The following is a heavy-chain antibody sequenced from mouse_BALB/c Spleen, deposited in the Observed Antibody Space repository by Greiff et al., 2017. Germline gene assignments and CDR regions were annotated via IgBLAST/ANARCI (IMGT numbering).Heavy chain of an antibody. CDR3: ARGGAFFDY. D-gene: IGHD3-1*01. CDR2: IRNKANGYTT. CDR1: GFTFTDYY. J-gene: IGHJ2*01. Sequence: EVMLVESGGGLVQPGGSLRLSCATSGFTFTDYYMSWVRQPPGKALEWLGFIRNKANGYTTEYSASVKGRFTISRDNSQSILYLQMNTLRAEDSATYYCARGGAFFDYWGQGTTLTVSS. V-gene: IGHV7-3*02.